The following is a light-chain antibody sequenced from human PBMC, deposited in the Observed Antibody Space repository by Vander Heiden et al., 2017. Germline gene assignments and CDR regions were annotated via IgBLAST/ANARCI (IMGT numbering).Light chain of an antibody. CDR1: QSIRSW. V-gene: IGKV1-5*03. Sequence: DIQMTQSPSPLSASVGDRVTITCRASQSIRSWLAWYQQKPGKAPKLLIYKASSLESGVPSRFSGSGSGTEFTLTISSLQPDDFATYYCQQYNSYRYTFGQGTKLEIK. CDR2: KAS. CDR3: QQYNSYRYT. J-gene: IGKJ2*01.